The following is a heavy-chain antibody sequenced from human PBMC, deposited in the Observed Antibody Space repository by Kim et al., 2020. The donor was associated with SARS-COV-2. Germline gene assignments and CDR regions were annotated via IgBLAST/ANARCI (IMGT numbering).Heavy chain of an antibody. V-gene: IGHV3-66*02. Sequence: GGSLRLSCAASGITVSGNYMTWVRQAPGKGLEWVSGMYGDGSSDYADSVKGRISISRDTSRDTVYLQMNNVSAEDTAVYYCETRSSGWNSWYFDLWGRGTLVTVSS. D-gene: IGHD6-19*01. CDR1: GITVSGNY. J-gene: IGHJ2*01. CDR3: ETRSSGWNSWYFDL. CDR2: MYGDGSS.